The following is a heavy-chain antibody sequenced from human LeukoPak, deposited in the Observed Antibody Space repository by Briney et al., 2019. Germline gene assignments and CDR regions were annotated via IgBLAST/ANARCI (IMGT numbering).Heavy chain of an antibody. Sequence: PSETLSLTCTVSGGSISSSSYYWGWIRQPPGKGLEWIGSIYYSGSTYYNPSLKSRVTISVDTSKNQFSLKLSSVTAADTAVYYCARGRGTAWFDPWGQGTLVTVYS. D-gene: IGHD1-7*01. CDR3: ARGRGTAWFDP. CDR1: GGSISSSSYY. J-gene: IGHJ5*02. CDR2: IYYSGST. V-gene: IGHV4-39*07.